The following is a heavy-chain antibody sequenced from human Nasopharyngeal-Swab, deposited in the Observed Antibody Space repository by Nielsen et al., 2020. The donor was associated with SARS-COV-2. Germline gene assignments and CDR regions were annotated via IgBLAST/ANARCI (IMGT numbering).Heavy chain of an antibody. D-gene: IGHD3-22*01. V-gene: IGHV4-59*06. CDR1: GGSISSYY. CDR3: ARPFYDSSGYDAFDI. Sequence: SETLSLTCTVSGGSISSYYWSWIRQHPGKGLEWIGYIYYSGSTYYNPSLKSRVTISVDTSKNQFSLKLSSVTAADTAVYYCARPFYDSSGYDAFDIWGQGTMVTVSS. J-gene: IGHJ3*02. CDR2: IYYSGST.